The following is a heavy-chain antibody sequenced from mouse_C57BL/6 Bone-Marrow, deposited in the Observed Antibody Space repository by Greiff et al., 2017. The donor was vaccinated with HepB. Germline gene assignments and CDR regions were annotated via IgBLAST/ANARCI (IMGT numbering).Heavy chain of an antibody. D-gene: IGHD2-4*01. V-gene: IGHV1-15*01. CDR2: IDPETGGT. J-gene: IGHJ1*03. CDR3: TRGYYEDV. CDR1: GYTFTDYE. Sequence: QVQLKESGAELVRPGASVTLSCKASGYTFTDYEMHWVKQTPVHGLEWIGAIDPETGGTAYNQKFKGKAILTADKSSSTAYMELRSLTSEDSAVYYCTRGYYEDVWGTGTTVTVSS.